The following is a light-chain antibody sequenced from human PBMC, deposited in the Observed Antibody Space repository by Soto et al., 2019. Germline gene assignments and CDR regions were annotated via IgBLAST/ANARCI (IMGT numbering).Light chain of an antibody. V-gene: IGKV3-20*01. CDR1: QSVSSSY. CDR3: QQYGSLSWT. CDR2: GAS. J-gene: IGKJ1*01. Sequence: ETVMTQSPATLSVSPGEGATLSCRASQSVSSSYLAWYQQKPGQAPRLLIYGASTRATGVPDRFSGSGSGTDFTLTISRLEPEDFAVYHCQQYGSLSWTFGQGTKVDIK.